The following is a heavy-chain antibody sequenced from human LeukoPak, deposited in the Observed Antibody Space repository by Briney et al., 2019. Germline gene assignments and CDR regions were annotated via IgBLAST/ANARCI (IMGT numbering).Heavy chain of an antibody. J-gene: IGHJ6*02. D-gene: IGHD6-19*01. V-gene: IGHV1-69*04. CDR1: GGTFSSDA. CDR2: IIPIFGIA. Sequence: GASVKVSCKASGGTFSSDAISWVRQAPGQGLECMGRIIPIFGIANYAQKFQGRVTITADKSTSTAYMELSSLRSEDTAVYYCARDTGSGSSYYYGMDVWGQGTTVTVSS. CDR3: ARDTGSGSSYYYGMDV.